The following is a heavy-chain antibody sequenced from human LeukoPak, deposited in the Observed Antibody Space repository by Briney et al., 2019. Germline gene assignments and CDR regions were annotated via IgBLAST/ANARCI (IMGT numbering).Heavy chain of an antibody. CDR2: INSDGSST. J-gene: IGHJ4*02. D-gene: IGHD3-22*01. Sequence: GGSLRLSCAASGFAFSTYWMHWARQAPGKGLVWVSRINSDGSSTTYADSVKGRFTISRDNAMDTLYLQMTSLRAEDTAVYYCASSSSYYFYYFDYWGQGTLVTVSS. V-gene: IGHV3-74*03. CDR3: ASSSSYYFYYFDY. CDR1: GFAFSTYW.